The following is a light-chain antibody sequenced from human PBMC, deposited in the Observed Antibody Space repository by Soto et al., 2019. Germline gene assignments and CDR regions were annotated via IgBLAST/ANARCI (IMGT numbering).Light chain of an antibody. V-gene: IGKV1-9*01. Sequence: IQLTQSPSSLSASVGDRVTITCRASQDIAIYLAWYQQKPGEAPKLLIYAASTLYGGVPSRFSGSGSGTDFALTITSLPAEDFATYYCQQLRMYPSTFGGGTKV. CDR1: QDIAIY. CDR2: AAS. J-gene: IGKJ4*01. CDR3: QQLRMYPST.